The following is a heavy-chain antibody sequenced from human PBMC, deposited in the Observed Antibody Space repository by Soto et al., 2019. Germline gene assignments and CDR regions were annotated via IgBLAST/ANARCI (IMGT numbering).Heavy chain of an antibody. J-gene: IGHJ4*02. CDR2: IYYSGST. Sequence: SETLSLTCTVSGGSISSSSYYWGWIRQPPGKGLEWIGSIYYSGSTYYNPSLKSRVTISVDTSKNQFSLKLSSVTAADTAVYYCARLDDYGDYYFDYWGQGTLVTVSS. V-gene: IGHV4-39*01. CDR1: GGSISSSSYY. D-gene: IGHD4-17*01. CDR3: ARLDDYGDYYFDY.